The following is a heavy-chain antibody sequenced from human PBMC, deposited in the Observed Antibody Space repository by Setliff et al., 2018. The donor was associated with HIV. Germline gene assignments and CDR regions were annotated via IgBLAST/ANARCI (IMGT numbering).Heavy chain of an antibody. V-gene: IGHV1-24*01. CDR2: FDPEDGET. CDR1: GYTLTELS. J-gene: IGHJ4*02. Sequence: ASVKVSCKVSGYTLTELSMHWVRQAPGKGLEWMGGFDPEDGETIYAQKFQGRVTMTEDTSTDTAYIELSSLRSEDTAVYFCATVWGYSYANIYYFDYWGQGTLVTVSS. D-gene: IGHD5-18*01. CDR3: ATVWGYSYANIYYFDY.